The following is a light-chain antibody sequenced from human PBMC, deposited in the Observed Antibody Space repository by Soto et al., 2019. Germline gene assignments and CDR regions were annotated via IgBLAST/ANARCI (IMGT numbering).Light chain of an antibody. CDR1: QSVSSSY. V-gene: IGKV3-20*01. J-gene: IGKJ5*01. CDR2: GTS. CDR3: QQYGSSPPVT. Sequence: EIVLTQSPGTLSLSPGERATLSCRASQSVSSSYLAWYQQKPGQAPRLLIYGTSGRATGNPDRFSGSGSGTDFTLTISRPEPEDFAVYYCQQYGSSPPVTFGQGTRLEIK.